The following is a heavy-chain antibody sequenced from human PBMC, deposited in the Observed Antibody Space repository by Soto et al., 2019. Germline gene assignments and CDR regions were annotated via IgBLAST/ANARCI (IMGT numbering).Heavy chain of an antibody. Sequence: SETLSLTCTVSGGSISSYYWSWIRQPPGKGLEWIGYIYYSGSTNYNPSLKSRVTISVDTSKNQFSLKLSSVTAADTAVYYCARSEGYDILTGYLTDAFDIWGQGTMVTVSS. CDR3: ARSEGYDILTGYLTDAFDI. V-gene: IGHV4-59*01. CDR1: GGSISSYY. CDR2: IYYSGST. D-gene: IGHD3-9*01. J-gene: IGHJ3*02.